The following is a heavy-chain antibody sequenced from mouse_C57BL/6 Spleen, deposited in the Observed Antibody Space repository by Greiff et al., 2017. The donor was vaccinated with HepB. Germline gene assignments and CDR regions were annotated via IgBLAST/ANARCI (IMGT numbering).Heavy chain of an antibody. V-gene: IGHV5-4*01. Sequence: EVHLVESGGGLVKPGGSLKLSCAASGFTFSSYAMSWVRQTPEKRLEWVATISDGGSYTYYPDNVKGRFTISRDNAKNNLYLQMSLLKSEDTAMYYCASGDGPFAYWGQGTLFTVSA. CDR2: ISDGGSYT. CDR1: GFTFSSYA. CDR3: ASGDGPFAY. D-gene: IGHD2-3*01. J-gene: IGHJ3*01.